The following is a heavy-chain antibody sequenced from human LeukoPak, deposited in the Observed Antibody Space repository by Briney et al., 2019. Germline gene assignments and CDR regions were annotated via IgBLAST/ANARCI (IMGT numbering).Heavy chain of an antibody. V-gene: IGHV4-34*01. J-gene: IGHJ4*02. CDR1: GGSFSGYY. CDR3: ARGRGRPYSGSWYVFDY. D-gene: IGHD6-13*01. Sequence: KTSETLSLTCAVYGGSFSGYYWSWIRQPPGKGLEWIGEINHSGSTNYNPSLKSRVTISVDTSKNQFSLKLSSVTAADTAVYYCARGRGRPYSGSWYVFDYWGQGTLVTVSS. CDR2: INHSGST.